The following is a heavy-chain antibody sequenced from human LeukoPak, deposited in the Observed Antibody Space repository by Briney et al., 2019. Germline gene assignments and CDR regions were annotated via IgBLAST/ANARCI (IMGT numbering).Heavy chain of an antibody. J-gene: IGHJ4*02. CDR1: EFTFSSYG. V-gene: IGHV3-30*02. CDR2: IRYDGSNK. CDR3: ARGPYSSGWTQFDY. D-gene: IGHD6-19*01. Sequence: GGSLRLSCAASEFTFSSYGMHWVRQAPGKGLEWVAFIRYDGSNKYYADSVKGRFTISRDNSKNTLYLQMNSLRAEDTAVYYCARGPYSSGWTQFDYWGQGTLVTVSS.